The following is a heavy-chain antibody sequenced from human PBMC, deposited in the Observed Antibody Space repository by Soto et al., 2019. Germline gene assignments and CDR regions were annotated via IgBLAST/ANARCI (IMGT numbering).Heavy chain of an antibody. CDR1: GGSISSGDYY. J-gene: IGHJ6*02. V-gene: IGHV4-30-4*02. CDR3: ARESYYYDSSGYPSDVYYYYGMDV. CDR2: IYYSGST. Sequence: PSETLSLTCTVSGGSISSGDYYWSWIRQPPGKGLEWIGYIYYSGSTYYNPSLKSRVTISVDTSKNQFSLKLSSVTAADTAVYYCARESYYYDSSGYPSDVYYYYGMDVWGQGTTVTVSS. D-gene: IGHD3-22*01.